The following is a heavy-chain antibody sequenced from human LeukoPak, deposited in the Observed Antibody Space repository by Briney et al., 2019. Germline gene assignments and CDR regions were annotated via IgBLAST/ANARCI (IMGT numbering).Heavy chain of an antibody. Sequence: SETLSLTCTVSGGSISSSSYYWGWIRQPPGKGLEWIGSIYYSGSTPYNPSLKSRVTISVDTSKNQFSLTLSSVTAADAAVYYCARVWELSDAFDIWGQGTMVTVSS. V-gene: IGHV4-39*07. CDR2: IYYSGST. J-gene: IGHJ3*02. CDR3: ARVWELSDAFDI. CDR1: GGSISSSSYY. D-gene: IGHD1-26*01.